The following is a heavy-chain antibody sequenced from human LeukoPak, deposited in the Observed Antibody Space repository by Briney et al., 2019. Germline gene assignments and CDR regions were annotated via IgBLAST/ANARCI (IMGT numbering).Heavy chain of an antibody. CDR3: AKRYCGGDCYLTPASRYFDL. V-gene: IGHV4-34*01. J-gene: IGHJ2*01. CDR2: INHSGST. D-gene: IGHD2-21*02. Sequence: SETLSLTCAVYGGSFSGYYWSWIRQPPGKGLEWIGEINHSGSTNYNPSLKSRVTISVDTSKNQFSLKLSSVTAADTAVYYCAKRYCGGDCYLTPASRYFDLWGRGTLVTVSS. CDR1: GGSFSGYY.